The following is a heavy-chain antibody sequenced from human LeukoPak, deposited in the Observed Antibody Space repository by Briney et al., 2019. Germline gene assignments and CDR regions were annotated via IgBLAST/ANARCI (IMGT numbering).Heavy chain of an antibody. CDR1: GFTFSTYG. CDR2: ISYDGSTK. V-gene: IGHV3-30*18. Sequence: GGSLRLSCAASGFTFSTYGMHWVRQAPGKGLEWVALISYDGSTKYYADSVNGRFTISRDNSGNTLYLRMNSLRAEDTAVYYCAKDKYYYGPGSDFDYWGQGTLVTVSS. D-gene: IGHD3-10*01. J-gene: IGHJ4*02. CDR3: AKDKYYYGPGSDFDY.